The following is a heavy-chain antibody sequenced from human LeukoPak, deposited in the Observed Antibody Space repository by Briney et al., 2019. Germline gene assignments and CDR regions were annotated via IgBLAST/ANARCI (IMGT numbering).Heavy chain of an antibody. CDR2: IKSKTDGGTA. CDR1: GFTSFTFNNAW. Sequence: RGSLRLSCRGSGFTSFTFNNAWMSWVRQTPGKGLEWVGRIKSKTDGGTADYTAPVKGRFSISRDDSRNMVYLQVNSLTTEDTAVYYCATDLLDYWGQGTLVTVSP. J-gene: IGHJ4*02. V-gene: IGHV3-15*01. CDR3: ATDLLDY.